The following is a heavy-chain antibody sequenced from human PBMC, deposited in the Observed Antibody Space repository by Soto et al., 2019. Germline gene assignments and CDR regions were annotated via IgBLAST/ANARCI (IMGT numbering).Heavy chain of an antibody. CDR3: ARDGSGDYNWFDP. V-gene: IGHV4-30-4*01. Sequence: SETLSLTCTVSGGSISSGDYYWSWIRQPPGKGLEWIGYIYYSGSTYYNPSLKSRVTISVDTSKNQFSLKLSSVTAADTAVYYCARDGSGDYNWFDPWGQGTPVTVSS. D-gene: IGHD3-3*01. CDR2: IYYSGST. J-gene: IGHJ5*02. CDR1: GGSISSGDYY.